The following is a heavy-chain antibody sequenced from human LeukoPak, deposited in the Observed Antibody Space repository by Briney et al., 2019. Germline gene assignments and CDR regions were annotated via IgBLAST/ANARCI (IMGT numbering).Heavy chain of an antibody. Sequence: ASVKVSCKASGYTFTSYGISWVRQAPGQGLEWMGWISAYNGNTNYAQKLQGKVTMTTDTSTSTAYVELRSLRSDDTAVYYCARDWGYCSSTSCPLTYYYYYGMDVWGQGTTVTVSS. CDR2: ISAYNGNT. V-gene: IGHV1-18*01. J-gene: IGHJ6*02. CDR1: GYTFTSYG. D-gene: IGHD2-2*01. CDR3: ARDWGYCSSTSCPLTYYYYYGMDV.